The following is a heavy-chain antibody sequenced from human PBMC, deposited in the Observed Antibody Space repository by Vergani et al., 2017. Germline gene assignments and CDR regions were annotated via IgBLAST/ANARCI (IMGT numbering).Heavy chain of an antibody. CDR2: IYTSGIT. V-gene: IGHV4-61*02. Sequence: QVQLQESGPGLVKPSQTLSLTCTVSGGSISSGSYYWNWIRQPAGKGLEWIGRIYTSGITNYNPSLKSRVTISIDTSKNQFSLKLSSVTAADTAVYFCARESAPHFXMFRRVKYNWFDPWGQGTLVTVSS. J-gene: IGHJ5*02. CDR1: GGSISSGSYY. CDR3: ARESAPHFXMFRRVKYNWFDP. D-gene: IGHD3-10*02.